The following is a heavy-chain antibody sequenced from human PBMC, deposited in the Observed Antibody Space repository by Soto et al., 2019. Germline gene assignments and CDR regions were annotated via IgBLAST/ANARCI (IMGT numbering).Heavy chain of an antibody. J-gene: IGHJ4*02. CDR2: IYYSGST. D-gene: IGHD5-18*01. CDR3: ARLGYSYGNFDY. CDR1: GGSISSYY. V-gene: IGHV4-59*08. Sequence: QVQLQESGPGLVKPSETLSLTCTVSGGSISSYYWSWIRQPPGKGLEWIGYIYYSGSTNYNPSLTSRVTISVDTSKNQFSLKLSSVTAADTAVYYCARLGYSYGNFDYWGQGTLVTVSS.